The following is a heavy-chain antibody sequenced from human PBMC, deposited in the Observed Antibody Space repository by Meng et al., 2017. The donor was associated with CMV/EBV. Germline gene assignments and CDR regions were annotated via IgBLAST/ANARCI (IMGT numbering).Heavy chain of an antibody. CDR1: GFTYDTGW. CDR2: INSDGSGT. J-gene: IGHJ5*02. D-gene: IGHD6-6*01. V-gene: IGHV3-74*01. CDR3: ARDSIAARPGWFDP. Sequence: TSGFTYDTGWMSWVRPARGKGLVWVSRINSDGSGTSYADSVKGRFTISRDNAKNTLYLQMNSLRAEDTAVYYCARDSIAARPGWFDPWGQRTLVTVSS.